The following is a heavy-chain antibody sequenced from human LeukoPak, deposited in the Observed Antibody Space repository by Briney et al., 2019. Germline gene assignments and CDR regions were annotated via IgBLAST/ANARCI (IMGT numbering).Heavy chain of an antibody. D-gene: IGHD3-3*01. Sequence: SKTLPLTRTFSGVSIGSYYWSWIRQPPGKGLEWIGYFYYSGSTNYNPSLKSRVTISVDTSKNQFSLKLSSVTAADTDVYYCARQPITIFGVVTPWAFDIWGQGTMVTVSS. CDR2: FYYSGST. CDR1: GVSIGSYY. J-gene: IGHJ3*02. V-gene: IGHV4-59*08. CDR3: ARQPITIFGVVTPWAFDI.